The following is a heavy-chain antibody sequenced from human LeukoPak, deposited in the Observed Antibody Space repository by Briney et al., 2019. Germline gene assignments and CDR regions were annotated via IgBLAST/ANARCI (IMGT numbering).Heavy chain of an antibody. V-gene: IGHV4-4*09. CDR3: ARFTYTTRPSDV. CDR1: GGPISGYY. J-gene: IGHJ6*04. CDR2: IHSSGIT. Sequence: PSETLSLTCTVSGGPISGYYWSWIRQPPGQTLEWIGYIHSSGITNYNPSLQSRVTMSVDTSMNQFSLRLSSVTAADTAVYYCARFTYTTRPSDVWGRGTTVTVSS. D-gene: IGHD3-16*01.